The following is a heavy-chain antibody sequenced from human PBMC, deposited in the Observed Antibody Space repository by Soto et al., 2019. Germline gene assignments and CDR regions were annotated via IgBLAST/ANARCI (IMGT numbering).Heavy chain of an antibody. Sequence: ASVKVSCKPSGYSFSSIGISWVRQAPGQGLEWMGWISPYKGNTYYAQRLQGRVTMTTDTSTSTAYMELRSLRSDDTAVYFCARDLDGSGSYFTDYWGQGTLVTVSS. V-gene: IGHV1-18*01. CDR1: GYSFSSIG. CDR2: ISPYKGNT. D-gene: IGHD3-10*01. CDR3: ARDLDGSGSYFTDY. J-gene: IGHJ4*02.